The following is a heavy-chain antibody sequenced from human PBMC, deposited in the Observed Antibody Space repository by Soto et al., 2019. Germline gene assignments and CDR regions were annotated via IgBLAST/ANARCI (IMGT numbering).Heavy chain of an antibody. V-gene: IGHV4-31*02. CDR3: ARGGSGTYHV. CDR2: IYYRGST. CDR1: DDSITGGGYY. Sequence: QVQLRESGPGLVKASQTLSLTCSVSDDSITGGGYYWSWIRQHPAKGLEWIGSIYYRGSTYYNPSLRSRGTISLDPSQARLSLRLTSLTAADTATYYCARGGSGTYHVWGQGTLVTVSS. D-gene: IGHD3-10*01. J-gene: IGHJ4*02.